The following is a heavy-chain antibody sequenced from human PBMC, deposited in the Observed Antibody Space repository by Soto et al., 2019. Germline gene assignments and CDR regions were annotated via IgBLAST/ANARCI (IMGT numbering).Heavy chain of an antibody. CDR1: GFTFSSSW. CDR3: VRGYSDYTDYFDY. D-gene: IGHD5-12*01. CDR2: IKQDGSEK. Sequence: GGSLRLSCAASGFTFSSSWMSWVRQAPGKGLEGLTIIKQDGSEKYYVDFVKGRFTVSRDNAKKSLYLQMNSLRPEDTAVYYCVRGYSDYTDYFDYWGKGTLVTVSS. V-gene: IGHV3-7*03. J-gene: IGHJ4*02.